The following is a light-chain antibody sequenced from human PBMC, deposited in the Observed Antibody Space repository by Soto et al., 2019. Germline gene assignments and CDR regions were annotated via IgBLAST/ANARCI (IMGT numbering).Light chain of an antibody. CDR1: SSDVGAYKY. CDR3: CSYADNYSYV. Sequence: QSVLTQPHSVSGSPGQSVTITCTGTSSDVGAYKYVSWYQQHPGKAPKLMTYDVSKRPSGVPDRFSGSKSGNTASLTISGLQAEDEADYYCCSYADNYSYVFGTGTKVTV. V-gene: IGLV2-11*01. CDR2: DVS. J-gene: IGLJ1*01.